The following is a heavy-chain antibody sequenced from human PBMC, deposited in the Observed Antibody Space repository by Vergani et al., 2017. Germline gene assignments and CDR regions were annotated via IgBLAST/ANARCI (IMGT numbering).Heavy chain of an antibody. CDR2: IYYSGST. J-gene: IGHJ5*02. D-gene: IGHD3-9*01. CDR1: GGSISSYY. Sequence: QVQLQESGPGLVKPSETLSLTCTVSGGSISSYYWSWIRQPPGKGLEWIGYIYYSGSTNYNPSLKSRVTISVDTSQNQFSLKLSSVTAADTAVYYCARAPYDILTGYYGHNWFDPWGQGTLVTVSS. V-gene: IGHV4-59*01. CDR3: ARAPYDILTGYYGHNWFDP.